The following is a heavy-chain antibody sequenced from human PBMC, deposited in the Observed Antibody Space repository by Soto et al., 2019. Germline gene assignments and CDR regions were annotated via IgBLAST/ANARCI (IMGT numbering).Heavy chain of an antibody. J-gene: IGHJ4*02. V-gene: IGHV2-5*02. CDR3: AHRPRGFTYFFDY. Sequence: QITLNESGPTLVKPTQTLTLTCTFSGFSLSTRGVGVGWIRQPPGKALEWLALLYWDDDERYSPSLMSRFTITKDTSKNQVFLTMTNVDPVDTATYYCAHRPRGFTYFFDYWGQGTLVTVSS. D-gene: IGHD3-16*01. CDR2: LYWDDDE. CDR1: GFSLSTRGVG.